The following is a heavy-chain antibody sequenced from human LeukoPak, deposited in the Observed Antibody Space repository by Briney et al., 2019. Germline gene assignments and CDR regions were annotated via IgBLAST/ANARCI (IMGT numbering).Heavy chain of an antibody. CDR1: GGSISSGGYY. D-gene: IGHD5-18*01. CDR3: ARDLGGYSYFDY. CDR2: IYYSGST. Sequence: SETLSLTCTVSGGSISSGGYYWSWIRQHPGKGLEWIGYIYYSGSTYYSPSLKSRVTISVDTPKNQFSLKLSSVTAADTAVYYCARDLGGYSYFDYWGQGTLVTVSS. J-gene: IGHJ4*02. V-gene: IGHV4-31*03.